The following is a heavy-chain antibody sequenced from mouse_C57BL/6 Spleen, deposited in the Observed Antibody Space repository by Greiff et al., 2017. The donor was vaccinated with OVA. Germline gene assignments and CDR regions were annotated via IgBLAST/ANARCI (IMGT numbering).Heavy chain of an antibody. J-gene: IGHJ3*01. CDR1: GYTFTSYG. Sequence: VQLQQSGAELARPGASVKLSCTASGYTFTSYGISWVKQRTGQGLEWIGEIYPRSGNTYYNEKFKGKATLTADKSSSTAYMELRSLTSEDSAVYFCAREAYDSGIAYWGQGTLVTVSA. CDR3: AREAYDSGIAY. V-gene: IGHV1-81*01. D-gene: IGHD2-4*01. CDR2: IYPRSGNT.